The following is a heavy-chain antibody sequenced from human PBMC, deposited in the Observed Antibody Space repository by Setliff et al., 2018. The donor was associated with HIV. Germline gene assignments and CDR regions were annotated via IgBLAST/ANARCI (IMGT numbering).Heavy chain of an antibody. V-gene: IGHV1-8*01. Sequence: ASVKVSCKASGYTFTKFDINWVRQATGQGLEWIGKMNPKNSDTEYAQKFQGRVTMTRDTAISTAYLELYNLLSEDTAVYFCARPPTVHDNMPWDSFQVWGQGTSVTVSS. CDR3: ARPPTVHDNMPWDSFQV. D-gene: IGHD1-1*01. J-gene: IGHJ3*01. CDR2: MNPKNSDT. CDR1: GYTFTKFD.